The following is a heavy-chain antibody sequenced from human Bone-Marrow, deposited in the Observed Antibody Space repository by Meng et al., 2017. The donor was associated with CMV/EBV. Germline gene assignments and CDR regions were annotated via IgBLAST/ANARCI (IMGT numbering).Heavy chain of an antibody. CDR2: VDGDGTTT. V-gene: IGHV3-74*03. Sequence: GESLKISCAASGSTFSKYWMHWVRQAPGKGLVWVSRVDGDGTTTTYADAVKGRFTISRDNSKNTLYLQMNSLRAEDTAVYYCAKAKSRYSSSWADYWGQGTLVTVSS. D-gene: IGHD6-13*01. CDR1: GSTFSKYW. CDR3: AKAKSRYSSSWADY. J-gene: IGHJ4*02.